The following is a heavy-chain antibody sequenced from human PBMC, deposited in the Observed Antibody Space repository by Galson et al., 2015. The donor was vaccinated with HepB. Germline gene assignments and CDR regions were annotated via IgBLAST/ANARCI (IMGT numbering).Heavy chain of an antibody. CDR3: ARDGSPDDYVIPEYFDY. D-gene: IGHD3-16*01. CDR2: ISYDGSNK. V-gene: IGHV3-30-3*01. Sequence: SLRLSCAASGFTFSSYAMHWVRQAPGKGLEWVAVISYDGSNKYYAHSVKGRFTISRDNSKNTLYLQMNSLRVEDTAVYYCARDGSPDDYVIPEYFDYWGQGPLVTVSS. CDR1: GFTFSSYA. J-gene: IGHJ4*02.